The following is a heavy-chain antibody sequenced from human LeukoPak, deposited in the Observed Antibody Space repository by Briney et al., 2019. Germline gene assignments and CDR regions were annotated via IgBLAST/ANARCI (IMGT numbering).Heavy chain of an antibody. CDR2: INSDGSRT. J-gene: IGHJ3*02. CDR1: GFTFSTYW. D-gene: IGHD6-19*01. CDR3: ARPETQYSSGLDGFDI. Sequence: GGSLRLPCAASGFTFSTYWMHWVRQAPGKGLVWVSRINSDGSRTTYADSVKGRFTISRVNAKNTLYLQMNSLRTEDTAVYYCARPETQYSSGLDGFDIWGQGTMVTVSS. V-gene: IGHV3-74*01.